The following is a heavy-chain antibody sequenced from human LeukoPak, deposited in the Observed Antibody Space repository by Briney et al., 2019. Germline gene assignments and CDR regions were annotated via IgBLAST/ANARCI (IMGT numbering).Heavy chain of an antibody. J-gene: IGHJ4*02. CDR3: ARGYQLFDY. Sequence: GESLKISCKGSGYSFNNYWINWVRQVPGKGLEWMGIIYPGDSDTRYSPSFQGQVTISADKSASTAYLQCSSLKASDTAMYYCARGYQLFDYWGQGTLVTVSS. CDR1: GYSFNNYW. V-gene: IGHV5-51*01. D-gene: IGHD6-6*01. CDR2: IYPGDSDT.